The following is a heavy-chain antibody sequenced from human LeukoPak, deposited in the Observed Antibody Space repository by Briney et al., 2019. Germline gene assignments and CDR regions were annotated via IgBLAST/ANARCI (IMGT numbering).Heavy chain of an antibody. V-gene: IGHV3-21*06. Sequence: GGSLRLSCAASGFIFSDYSMDWVRETPGMGLEWVSSISSRSNYIYYADSVKGRFTISRDNAKNSLFLEMNSLRGEDTAVYYCARDKMYGRDFDYWGQGTLVTVSS. J-gene: IGHJ4*02. CDR2: ISSRSNYI. D-gene: IGHD4-17*01. CDR1: GFIFSDYS. CDR3: ARDKMYGRDFDY.